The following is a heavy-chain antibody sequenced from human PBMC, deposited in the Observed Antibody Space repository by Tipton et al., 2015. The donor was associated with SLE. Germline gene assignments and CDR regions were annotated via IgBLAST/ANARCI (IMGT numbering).Heavy chain of an antibody. CDR2: ISYDGSNK. CDR1: GFTFSSYG. CDR3: ARVDYDFWSGSDWYFDL. D-gene: IGHD3-3*01. Sequence: SLRLSCAASGFTFSSYGMHWVRQAPGKGLEWVAVISYDGSNKYYADSVKGRFTISRDNSKNTLYLQMNSLRAEDTAVYYCARVDYDFWSGSDWYFDLWGRGTLVTVSS. J-gene: IGHJ2*01. V-gene: IGHV3-30*03.